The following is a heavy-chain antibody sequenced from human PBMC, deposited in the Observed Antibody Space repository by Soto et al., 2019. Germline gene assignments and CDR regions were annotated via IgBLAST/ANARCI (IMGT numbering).Heavy chain of an antibody. CDR3: ARDRTNFLDY. CDR2: ISTSRGNT. Sequence: QVQLVQSGSEVEKPGASVKVSCKASGYTFTDHSLSWARLAPGHGLEWMGWISTSRGNTNFAQKFQGRLTLTTDTSTNTAYMELKSLRSDDTAVYYCARDRTNFLDYWGQGILVTVSS. CDR1: GYTFTDHS. J-gene: IGHJ4*02. D-gene: IGHD2-8*01. V-gene: IGHV1-18*01.